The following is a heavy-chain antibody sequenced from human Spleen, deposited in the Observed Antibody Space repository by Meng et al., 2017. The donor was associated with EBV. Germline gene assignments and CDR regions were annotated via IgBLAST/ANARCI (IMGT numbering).Heavy chain of an antibody. V-gene: IGHV4-34*01. J-gene: IGHJ4*02. D-gene: IGHD6-13*01. CDR2: IHYGGST. CDR3: ARDTEAPGTWFDY. Sequence: QVQLTEGGPGLLEPSEALAPTFGIHGGSFSCYYWGWPRQPPGKGLEWIGEIHYGGSTKYNPSLESRATISGDTSKNQFSLILTSVTAADTAVYYCARDTEAPGTWFDYWGQGALVTVSS. CDR1: GGSFSCYY.